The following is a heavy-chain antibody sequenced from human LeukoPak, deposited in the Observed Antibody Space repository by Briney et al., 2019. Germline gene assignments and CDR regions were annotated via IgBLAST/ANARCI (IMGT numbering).Heavy chain of an antibody. J-gene: IGHJ4*02. CDR1: GFTVSSNY. V-gene: IGHV3-66*02. Sequence: GGSLRLSCAASGFTVSSNYMSWVRQAPGKGLEWVSVIYYNGDTYYADSVKGRFTISRDNSKNTLYLQMNSLRGEDTAVYYCATGLYSSSWYYFDYWGQGTLVTVSS. D-gene: IGHD6-13*01. CDR3: ATGLYSSSWYYFDY. CDR2: IYYNGDT.